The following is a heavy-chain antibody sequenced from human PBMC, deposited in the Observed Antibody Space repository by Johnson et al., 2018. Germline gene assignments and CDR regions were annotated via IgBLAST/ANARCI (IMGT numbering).Heavy chain of an antibody. D-gene: IGHD1-26*01. Sequence: QVQLVESGGGLVQPGRSLRLSCAASGFTFNNYGMHWVRQAPGKGLEWVAVIWYDGSNKYYADSVKGRLAISRDNSKNTLYLQMNSLRAEDTAVYYCARGSGNYYYGLDVWGQGTTVTVSS. CDR3: ARGSGNYYYGLDV. CDR1: GFTFNNYG. V-gene: IGHV3-33*01. J-gene: IGHJ6*02. CDR2: IWYDGSNK.